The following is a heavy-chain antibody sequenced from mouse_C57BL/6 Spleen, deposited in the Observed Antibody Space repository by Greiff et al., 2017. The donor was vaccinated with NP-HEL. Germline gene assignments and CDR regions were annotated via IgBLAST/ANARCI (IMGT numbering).Heavy chain of an antibody. J-gene: IGHJ3*01. V-gene: IGHV1-50*01. CDR1: GYTFTSYW. CDR2: IDPSGSYT. Sequence: LQQPGAELVKPGASVKLSCKASGYTFTSYWMQWVKQRPGQGLEWIGEIDPSGSYTNYNQKFKGKATLTVDKSSSTAYMHLSSLTSEDSAVYYCASSDYGFAYWGQGTLVTVSA. CDR3: ASSDYGFAY. D-gene: IGHD2-4*01.